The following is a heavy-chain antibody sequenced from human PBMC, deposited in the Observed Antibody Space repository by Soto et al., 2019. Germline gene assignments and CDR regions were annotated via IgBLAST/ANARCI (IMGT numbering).Heavy chain of an antibody. CDR1: GGSISSNNW. D-gene: IGHD1-26*01. V-gene: IGHV4-4*02. J-gene: IGHJ4*02. Sequence: SETLSLTCAVSGGSISSNNWWSWVRQPPGKGLEWIGEIFHSGSTHYSPYLKSRVTISVDKSKKYFSLNLTSVTAADTAVYYCARVYSGSYSDAWGQGTLVT. CDR2: IFHSGST. CDR3: ARVYSGSYSDA.